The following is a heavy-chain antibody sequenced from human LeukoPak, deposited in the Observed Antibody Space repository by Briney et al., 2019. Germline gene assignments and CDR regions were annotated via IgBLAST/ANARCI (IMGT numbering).Heavy chain of an antibody. V-gene: IGHV4-39*01. J-gene: IGHJ2*01. CDR2: IYYSGST. CDR3: ARRGFEYSSSSVDL. D-gene: IGHD6-13*01. CDR1: GGSISSSYSY. Sequence: SETLSLTCTVSGGSISSSYSYWGWIRQPPGKGLEWIGNIYYSGSTYYNPSLKSRVTISVDTSKNQFSLKLSSVTAADTAVYYCARRGFEYSSSSVDLWGRGTLVTVSS.